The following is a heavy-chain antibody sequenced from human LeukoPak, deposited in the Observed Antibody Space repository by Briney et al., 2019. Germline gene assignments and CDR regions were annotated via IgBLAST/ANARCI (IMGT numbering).Heavy chain of an antibody. V-gene: IGHV4-34*01. CDR2: INHSGST. CDR1: GGSFSGYY. Sequence: PSETLSLTCAVYGGSFSGYYWSWIRQPPGKGLEWIGEINHSGSTNYNPSLKSRVTISVDTSKNQFSLKLSSVTAADTAVYYCARGPPYGSGSYWIFDYWGQGTLVTVSS. D-gene: IGHD3-10*01. J-gene: IGHJ4*02. CDR3: ARGPPYGSGSYWIFDY.